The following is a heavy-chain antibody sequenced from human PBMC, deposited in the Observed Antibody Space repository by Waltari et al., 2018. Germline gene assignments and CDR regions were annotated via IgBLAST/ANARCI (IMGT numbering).Heavy chain of an antibody. CDR1: GFAFSDSW. D-gene: IGHD3-10*01. CDR2: IKEDGSRK. J-gene: IGHJ4*02. V-gene: IGHV3-7*01. Sequence: EVQLAESGGGLVQPGGPLRPSCAASGFAFSDSWLSWVRQAPGKGLEWVAQIKEDGSRKYYVGSVRDRFTISRDNAKNSLYLEMNSLRDEDTAVYYCAKDRGWFRFDYWGQGTLVTVSP. CDR3: AKDRGWFRFDY.